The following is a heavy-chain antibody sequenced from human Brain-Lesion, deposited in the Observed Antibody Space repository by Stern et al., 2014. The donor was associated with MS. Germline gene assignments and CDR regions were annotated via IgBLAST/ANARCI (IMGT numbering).Heavy chain of an antibody. CDR1: GYIFTGYY. Sequence: QMQLVQSGAEVKKPGASVKVSCKTSGYIFTGYYIHWVRQAPGQGLEWMAWINPNTGGTKYAQKFQGRVTMSRDTSISTAYVELSSLTSDDTAVYYCARDQRGITIFGVVTDYYYLGMDVWGQWTTVTVSS. D-gene: IGHD3-3*01. J-gene: IGHJ6*02. V-gene: IGHV1-2*02. CDR2: INPNTGGT. CDR3: ARDQRGITIFGVVTDYYYLGMDV.